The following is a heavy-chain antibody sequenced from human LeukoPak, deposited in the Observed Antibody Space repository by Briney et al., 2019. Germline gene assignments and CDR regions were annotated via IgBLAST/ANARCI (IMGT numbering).Heavy chain of an antibody. CDR3: ARHLRSGAVDY. J-gene: IGHJ4*02. CDR1: GGSFSGYF. Sequence: PSETLSLTCAVYGGSFSGYFWSWIRQPPGKGLEWIGEINHSGSTNYNPSLKSRVTISVDTSKNQFSLELSSVTAADTAVYYCARHLRSGAVDYWSQGTLVTVSS. D-gene: IGHD4-17*01. V-gene: IGHV4-34*01. CDR2: INHSGST.